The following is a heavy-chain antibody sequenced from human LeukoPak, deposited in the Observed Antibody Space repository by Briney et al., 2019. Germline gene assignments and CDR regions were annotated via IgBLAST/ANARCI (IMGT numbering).Heavy chain of an antibody. Sequence: GGSLRLSCAASGFTFSSYSMNWVRPAPGKGLEWVSSISSSSSYIYYADSVKGRFTISRDNAKNSLYLQMNSLRAEDTAVYYCARVGAKDTADYWGQGTLVTVSS. CDR1: GFTFSSYS. J-gene: IGHJ4*02. CDR2: ISSSSSYI. D-gene: IGHD4-17*01. V-gene: IGHV3-21*01. CDR3: ARVGAKDTADY.